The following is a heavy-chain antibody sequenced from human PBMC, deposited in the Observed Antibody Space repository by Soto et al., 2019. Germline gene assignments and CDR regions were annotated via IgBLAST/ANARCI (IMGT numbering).Heavy chain of an antibody. CDR3: ARVGDIVLVAGGRWGWFDP. D-gene: IGHD2-2*01. J-gene: IGHJ5*02. Sequence: EVQLVESGGGLVQPGGSLRLSCAASGFTVSSNDMSWVRQAPGKGLAWVSVIQSGGSTDYADSVKGRFTISRDTSKNTLYLQMNSLRVEDTALYYCARVGDIVLVAGGRWGWFDPWGQGTLVTVSS. CDR2: IQSGGST. CDR1: GFTVSSND. V-gene: IGHV3-66*01.